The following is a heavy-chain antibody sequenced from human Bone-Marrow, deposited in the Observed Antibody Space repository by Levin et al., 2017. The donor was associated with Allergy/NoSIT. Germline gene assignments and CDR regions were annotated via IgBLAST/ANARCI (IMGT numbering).Heavy chain of an antibody. J-gene: IGHJ4*01. CDR1: GFSFSDYY. V-gene: IGHV3-11*06. CDR3: ARDRWFRDFKLYKYYFDD. CDR2: ISNTGDLT. D-gene: IGHD3-10*01. Sequence: GESLKISCAATGFSFSDYYMTWIRQAPGKGLEWVSFISNTGDLTNYADSVKGRFTVSRDNAKKSLYLHMNSLRAEDTAVYYCARDRWFRDFKLYKYYFDDWGHGALVTVSS.